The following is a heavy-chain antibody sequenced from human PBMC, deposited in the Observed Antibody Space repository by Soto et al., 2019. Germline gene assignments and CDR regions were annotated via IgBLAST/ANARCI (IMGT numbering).Heavy chain of an antibody. Sequence: QVQLVQSGAEVKKPGASVKVSCKVSGYTLTELSMHWVRQAPGKGLEWMGGFDPEDGETIYAQKFQGRVTMTEDTSTDTAYMELSSLRSEDTAVYYCATPGLKQQLGPWLRAGTHDAFDIWGQGTMVTVSS. J-gene: IGHJ3*02. CDR3: ATPGLKQQLGPWLRAGTHDAFDI. D-gene: IGHD6-13*01. CDR1: GYTLTELS. CDR2: FDPEDGET. V-gene: IGHV1-24*01.